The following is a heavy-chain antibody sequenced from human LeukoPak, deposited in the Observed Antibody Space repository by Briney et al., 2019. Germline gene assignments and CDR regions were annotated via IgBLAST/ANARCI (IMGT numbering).Heavy chain of an antibody. V-gene: IGHV4-4*07. CDR2: ISTRGST. D-gene: IGHD3-10*01. CDR3: ARAKGNYYYYMDV. Sequence: SETLSLTCNVSGASTSSYYWSWIRQPAGTGLEWIGRISTRGSTTYNPSLKSRVTMSLDTSKNQFSLKLSSVTAADTAVYYCARAKGNYYYYMDVWGKGTTVTISS. CDR1: GASTSSYY. J-gene: IGHJ6*03.